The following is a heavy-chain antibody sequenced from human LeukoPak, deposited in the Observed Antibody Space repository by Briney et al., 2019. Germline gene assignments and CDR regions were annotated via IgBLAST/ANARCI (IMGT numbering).Heavy chain of an antibody. Sequence: PGGSLRLSCAAYGFTFSSYGLSWVRQAPGKGLEWVSAISGSGDITYYANSVKGRFTISRDNSKNTVYLQMNSLRAEDTAIYYCAKDNGIIAVPLFDSWGQGSLVTVSS. J-gene: IGHJ4*02. V-gene: IGHV3-23*01. CDR1: GFTFSSYG. CDR2: ISGSGDIT. CDR3: AKDNGIIAVPLFDS. D-gene: IGHD6-19*01.